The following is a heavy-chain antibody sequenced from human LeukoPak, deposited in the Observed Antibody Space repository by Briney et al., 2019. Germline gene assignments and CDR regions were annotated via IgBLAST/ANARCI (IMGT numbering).Heavy chain of an antibody. Sequence: GRSLRLSCAASGFTFSSYAMHWVRQAPGKGLEWVAVISYDGSNKYYADSVKGRFTISRDNSKNTLYLQMNSLRAEDTAVYYCARDNYYDSSGRFDYWGQGTLVTVSS. CDR3: ARDNYYDSSGRFDY. CDR1: GFTFSSYA. CDR2: ISYDGSNK. D-gene: IGHD3-22*01. V-gene: IGHV3-30-3*01. J-gene: IGHJ4*02.